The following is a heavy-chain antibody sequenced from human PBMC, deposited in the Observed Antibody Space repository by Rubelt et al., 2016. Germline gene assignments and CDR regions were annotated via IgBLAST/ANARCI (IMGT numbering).Heavy chain of an antibody. Sequence: VQLVESGGGVVQPGRSLRLSCAASGLTFGSYGMHWVRQAPGTGLEWVAIIWYDGSKEYYADSVKGLLTITRDNSKNTVLLQRNSLRVRDTAIYYCAKVRNGSFWYLWFDPWGQGTLVTVSS. D-gene: IGHD3-3*01. V-gene: IGHV3-33*06. J-gene: IGHJ5*02. CDR3: AKVRNGSFWYLWFDP. CDR2: IWYDGSKE. CDR1: GLTFGSYG.